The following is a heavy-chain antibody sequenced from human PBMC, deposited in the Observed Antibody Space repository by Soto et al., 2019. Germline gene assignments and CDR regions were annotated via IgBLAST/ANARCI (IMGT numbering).Heavy chain of an antibody. D-gene: IGHD1-26*01. Sequence: QVQLVQSGAELKKPGSSVNVSCAASGGTFKNYTINWLRPAPGQGLEWIGQIIPMYDSANYAQRFQGRVTISADKSTNIAYMELSGLRSEDTDLYYCATWRTYSGSYCFDYWGQGTLVSVSS. CDR2: IIPMYDSA. CDR1: GGTFKNYT. J-gene: IGHJ4*02. V-gene: IGHV1-69*06. CDR3: ATWRTYSGSYCFDY.